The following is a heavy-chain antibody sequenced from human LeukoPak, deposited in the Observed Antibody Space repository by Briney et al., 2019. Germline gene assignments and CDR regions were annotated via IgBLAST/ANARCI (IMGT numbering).Heavy chain of an antibody. D-gene: IGHD2-21*01. CDR3: ARGEIATTLSWYFDL. Sequence: GGSLRLSCAASGFTFSNYGMHWVRQAPGKGLEWVAVVSSDGSIDYYADSLRGRFTVSRDNSKNTMFLQFNTLRPEDTAVYYCARGEIATTLSWYFDLWGRGTLVTVSS. CDR2: VSSDGSID. J-gene: IGHJ2*01. V-gene: IGHV3-30*03. CDR1: GFTFSNYG.